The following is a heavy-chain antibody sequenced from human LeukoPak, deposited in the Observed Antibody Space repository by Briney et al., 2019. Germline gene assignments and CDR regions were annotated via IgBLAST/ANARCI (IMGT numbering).Heavy chain of an antibody. Sequence: SETLSLTCAVYGGSFSGYYWSWIRQPPGKGLEWIGEINHSGSTYYNPSLKSRVTISVDTSKNQFSLKLSSVTAADTAVYYCARDASDSSGWYGYDYWGQGTLVTVTS. J-gene: IGHJ4*02. CDR1: GGSFSGYY. V-gene: IGHV4-34*01. CDR3: ARDASDSSGWYGYDY. D-gene: IGHD6-19*01. CDR2: INHSGST.